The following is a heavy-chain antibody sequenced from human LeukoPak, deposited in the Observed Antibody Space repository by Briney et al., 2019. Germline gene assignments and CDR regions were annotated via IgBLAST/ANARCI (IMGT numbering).Heavy chain of an antibody. CDR3: ARSGRRYYFDY. J-gene: IGHJ4*02. Sequence: SQTLSLTCAVSGGSICSGGYSWSWIRQPPGKGLEWIGYIHHSGSTYYNPSLKSRVTISVDRSKNQFSLKLSSVTAADTAVYYCARSGRRYYFDYWGQGTLVTVSS. CDR1: GGSICSGGYS. V-gene: IGHV4-30-2*01. D-gene: IGHD4-17*01. CDR2: IHHSGST.